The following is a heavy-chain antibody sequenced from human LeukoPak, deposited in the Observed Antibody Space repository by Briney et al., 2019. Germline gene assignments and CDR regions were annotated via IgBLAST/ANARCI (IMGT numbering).Heavy chain of an antibody. J-gene: IGHJ5*02. CDR2: IYTSGST. CDR1: GGSISSFY. D-gene: IGHD4-17*01. V-gene: IGHV4-4*07. CDR3: TRDLGSLDYGDYVVWFDP. Sequence: SETRSLTCTVSGGSISSFYWSWIRQPAGKGLEWIGRIYTSGSTNYNPSLKSRVTMSVDTSKNQFSLKLSSVTAADTAVYYCTRDLGSLDYGDYVVWFDPWGQGTLVTVSS.